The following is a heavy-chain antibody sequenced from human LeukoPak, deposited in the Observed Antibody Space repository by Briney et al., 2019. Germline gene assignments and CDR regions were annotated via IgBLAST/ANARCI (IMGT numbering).Heavy chain of an antibody. Sequence: SETLSLTCAVYGGSFSGHYWSWIRQPPGKGLEWIGEINHSGSTNYNPSLKSRVTISVDTSKNQFSLKLSSVTAADTAVYYCARGAPYYDFWSGRTYYYYGMDVWGQGTTVTVSS. V-gene: IGHV4-34*01. D-gene: IGHD3-3*01. CDR1: GGSFSGHY. J-gene: IGHJ6*02. CDR3: ARGAPYYDFWSGRTYYYYGMDV. CDR2: INHSGST.